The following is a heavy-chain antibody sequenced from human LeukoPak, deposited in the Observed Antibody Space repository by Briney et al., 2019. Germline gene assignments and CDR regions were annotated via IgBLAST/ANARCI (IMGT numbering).Heavy chain of an antibody. D-gene: IGHD1-26*01. CDR1: GFTFSNYA. J-gene: IGHJ4*02. Sequence: GGSLRLSCAASGFTFSNYAVSWVRQAPGKGLEWVSTISASGGSTFYADSVMGRFTISRDNSKNTLFLQMNSLQAEDTAIYYCAKGNSGSYSAFDYWGQGTLATVSS. CDR2: ISASGGST. CDR3: AKGNSGSYSAFDY. V-gene: IGHV3-23*01.